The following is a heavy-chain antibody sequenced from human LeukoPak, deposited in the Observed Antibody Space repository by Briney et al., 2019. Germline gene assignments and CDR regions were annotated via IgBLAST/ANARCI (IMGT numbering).Heavy chain of an antibody. V-gene: IGHV4-59*01. CDR3: ARGATYCSSTSCPPPHYYYGMDV. D-gene: IGHD2-2*01. Sequence: PSETLSLTCTVSGGSISSYYWSWIRQPPGKGPEWIGYIYYSGSTNYNPSLKSRVTISVDTSKNQFSLKLSSVTAADTAVYYCARGATYCSSTSCPPPHYYYGMDVWGQGTTVTVSS. J-gene: IGHJ6*02. CDR1: GGSISSYY. CDR2: IYYSGST.